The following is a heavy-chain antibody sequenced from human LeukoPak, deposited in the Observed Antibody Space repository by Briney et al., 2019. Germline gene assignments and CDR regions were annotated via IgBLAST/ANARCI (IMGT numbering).Heavy chain of an antibody. CDR3: ARDPPDYGDYEDY. V-gene: IGHV4-59*11. Sequence: SETLSLTCTVSGGSISSHYWSWIRQPPGKGLEWIGYIYYSGSTNYNPSLKSRVTISVDTSKNQFSLKLSSVTAADTAVYYCARDPPDYGDYEDYWGQGTLVTVSS. CDR2: IYYSGST. D-gene: IGHD4-17*01. J-gene: IGHJ4*02. CDR1: GGSISSHY.